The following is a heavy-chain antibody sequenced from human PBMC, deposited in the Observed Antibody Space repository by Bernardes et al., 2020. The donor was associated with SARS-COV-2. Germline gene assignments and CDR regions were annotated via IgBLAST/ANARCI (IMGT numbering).Heavy chain of an antibody. CDR2: ISGSGGST. V-gene: IGHV3-23*01. Sequence: GGSLRLSCAASGFTFSSYAMSWVRQAPGKGLEWVSAISGSGGSTYYADSVKGRFTISRDNSKNTLYLQMNSLRAEDTAVYYCAKEGYDFWSGYSYYFDYWGQGTLVTVSS. CDR3: AKEGYDFWSGYSYYFDY. CDR1: GFTFSSYA. J-gene: IGHJ4*02. D-gene: IGHD3-3*01.